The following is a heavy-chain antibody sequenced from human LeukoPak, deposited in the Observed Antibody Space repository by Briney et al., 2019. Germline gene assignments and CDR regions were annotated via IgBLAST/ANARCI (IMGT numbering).Heavy chain of an antibody. D-gene: IGHD4-17*01. CDR2: VYWDDGK. CDR1: GFSLPTSGVG. Sequence: SGPTLLKPTPTLTLTCTFSGFSLPTSGVGVGWIRQPPGKALEWLSLVYWDDGKPYSPSLKNRLTITKDTSKNQVLLTMTNMDPVDTATYYCAHRRLEKGTAVTTGFDYWGQGILVTVSS. CDR3: AHRRLEKGTAVTTGFDY. V-gene: IGHV2-5*02. J-gene: IGHJ4*02.